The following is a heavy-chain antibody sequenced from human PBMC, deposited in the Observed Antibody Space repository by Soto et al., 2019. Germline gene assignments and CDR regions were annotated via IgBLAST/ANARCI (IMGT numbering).Heavy chain of an antibody. CDR3: AKDIWVHPAYYFDY. CDR1: GFTFDDYA. D-gene: IGHD3-10*01. J-gene: IGHJ4*02. Sequence: GGSLRLSCAASGFTFDDYAMHWVRQAPGKGLEWVSGISWNSGSIGYADSVKGRFTISRDNAKNSLYLQMNSLRAEDTALYYCAKDIWVHPAYYFDYWGQGTLVTVSS. CDR2: ISWNSGSI. V-gene: IGHV3-9*01.